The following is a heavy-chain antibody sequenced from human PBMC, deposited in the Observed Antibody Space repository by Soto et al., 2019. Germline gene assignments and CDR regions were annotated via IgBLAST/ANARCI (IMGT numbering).Heavy chain of an antibody. CDR3: AGKQWLGPWLDY. V-gene: IGHV4-34*01. CDR1: GGSFSGCY. CDR2: INHSGST. D-gene: IGHD6-19*01. Sequence: PSETLSLTCAVYGGSFSGCYWSWIRQPPGKGLEWIGEINHSGSTNYNPSLKSRVTISVDTSKNQFSLKLSSVTAADTAVYYCAGKQWLGPWLDYWGQGTLVTVSS. J-gene: IGHJ4*02.